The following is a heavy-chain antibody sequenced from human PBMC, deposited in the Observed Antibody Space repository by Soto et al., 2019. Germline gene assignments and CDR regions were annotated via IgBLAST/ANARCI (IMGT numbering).Heavy chain of an antibody. CDR3: ARATCHYVWGSYRCTYYYYGMDV. J-gene: IGHJ6*02. D-gene: IGHD3-16*02. CDR2: INPNSGGT. CDR1: GYTFTGYY. Sequence: ASVKVSCKASGYTFTGYYMHWVRQAPGQGLEWMGWINPNSGGTNYAQKFQGRVTMTRDTSISTAYMELSRLRSDDTAVYYCARATCHYVWGSYRCTYYYYGMDVWGQGTTVTVSS. V-gene: IGHV1-2*02.